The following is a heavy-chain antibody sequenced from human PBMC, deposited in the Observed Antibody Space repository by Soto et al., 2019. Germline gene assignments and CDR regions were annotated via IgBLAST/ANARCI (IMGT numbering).Heavy chain of an antibody. CDR3: ARDRGGVMLLYYFDY. CDR1: GYTFTGYY. V-gene: IGHV1-2*02. CDR2: INPNSGGT. D-gene: IGHD3-16*01. Sequence: ASVKVSCKASGYTFTGYYMHWVRQAPGQGLEWMGWINPNSGGTNYAQKFQGRVTMTRDTSISTAYMELSRLRSDDTAVYYCARDRGGVMLLYYFDYWGQGTLVTV. J-gene: IGHJ4*02.